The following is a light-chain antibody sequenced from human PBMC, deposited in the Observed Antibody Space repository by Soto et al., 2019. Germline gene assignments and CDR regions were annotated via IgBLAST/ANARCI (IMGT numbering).Light chain of an antibody. CDR3: QQSYSLLV. V-gene: IGKV1-39*01. CDR2: GAS. CDR1: RGINTY. J-gene: IGKJ3*01. Sequence: DIQMTQSPSSLSASLGDRVTITCRASRGINTYLNWYQQKPGKAPNLLIYGASSLQSGVPLRFNGSGSGTDFTLTISSLRPEDFATYYCQQSYSLLVFGPGTKVESN.